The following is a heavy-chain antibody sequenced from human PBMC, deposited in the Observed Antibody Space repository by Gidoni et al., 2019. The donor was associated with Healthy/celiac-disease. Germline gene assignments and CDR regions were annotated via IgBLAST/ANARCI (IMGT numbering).Heavy chain of an antibody. V-gene: IGHV3-30-3*01. Sequence: QVQLVESGGGVVQPGRSLRLSCAASGFTFSSYAMHWVRQAPGKGLEWVAVISYDGGNKYYADSVKGRFTISRDNSKNTLYLQMNSLRAEDTAVYYCARDHLLGGIAAAACDYWGQGTLVTVSS. J-gene: IGHJ4*02. CDR2: ISYDGGNK. CDR1: GFTFSSYA. CDR3: ARDHLLGGIAAAACDY. D-gene: IGHD6-13*01.